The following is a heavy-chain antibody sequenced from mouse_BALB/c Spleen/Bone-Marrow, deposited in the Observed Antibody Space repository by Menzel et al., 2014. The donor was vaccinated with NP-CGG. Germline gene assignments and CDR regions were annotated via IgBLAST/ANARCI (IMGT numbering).Heavy chain of an antibody. CDR3: ASPGTY. CDR2: ISNGGGSST. V-gene: IGHV5-12*02. J-gene: IGHJ3*01. CDR1: GFTFSDYY. D-gene: IGHD4-1*01. Sequence: VQLKESGGGLVQPGGSLKLSCATSGFTFSDYYMYWVRQTPEKRLEWVAYISNGGGSSTYYPDTVKGRFTISRDYAKNTLYLQMSRLKSEDTAMYYCASPGTYWGQGTLVTVSA.